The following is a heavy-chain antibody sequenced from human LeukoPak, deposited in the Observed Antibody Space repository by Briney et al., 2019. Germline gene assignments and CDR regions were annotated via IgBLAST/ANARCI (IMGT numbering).Heavy chain of an antibody. CDR3: ARHRGSSWDHDAFDI. J-gene: IGHJ3*02. D-gene: IGHD6-13*01. V-gene: IGHV5-51*01. Sequence: GESLKISCKGSGYSFTSYWIDWVRQMPGKGLEWMGIIYPGDSDTRYSPSFQGQVTISADKSISTAYLQWSSLKASDTAMYYCARHRGSSWDHDAFDIWGQGTMVTVSS. CDR1: GYSFTSYW. CDR2: IYPGDSDT.